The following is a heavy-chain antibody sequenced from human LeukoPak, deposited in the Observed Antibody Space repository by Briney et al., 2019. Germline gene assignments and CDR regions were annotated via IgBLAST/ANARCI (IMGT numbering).Heavy chain of an antibody. D-gene: IGHD3-16*02. V-gene: IGHV4-4*07. CDR2: IYTSGST. Sequence: SETLSLTCTVSGGSISSYYWSWIRQPAGKGLEWIGRIYTSGSTNYNPSLKSRVTMSVDTSKNQFSLKLSSVTAADTAVYYCARAPSGDDYVWGSYRYGAYYYYMDVWGKGTTVTVSS. CDR3: ARAPSGDDYVWGSYRYGAYYYYMDV. J-gene: IGHJ6*03. CDR1: GGSISSYY.